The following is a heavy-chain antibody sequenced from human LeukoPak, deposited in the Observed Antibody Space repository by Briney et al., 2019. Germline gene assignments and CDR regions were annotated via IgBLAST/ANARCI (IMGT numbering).Heavy chain of an antibody. J-gene: IGHJ4*02. CDR3: ARRGTGRSFDY. D-gene: IGHD2-8*02. V-gene: IGHV4-39*01. Sequence: PSETLSLTCTVSGDSITSNSYYWGWIRQPPGKGLEWIATIYYSGTTSYNPSLRSRVTISVDPPKKQFSLKVTSMTAADTAVYYCARRGTGRSFDYWGQGTLVTVSS. CDR1: GDSITSNSYY. CDR2: IYYSGTT.